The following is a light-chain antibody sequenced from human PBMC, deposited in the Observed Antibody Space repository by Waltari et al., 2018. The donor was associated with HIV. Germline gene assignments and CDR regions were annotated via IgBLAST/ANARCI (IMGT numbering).Light chain of an antibody. CDR1: YIGGKT. CDR2: YDV. J-gene: IGLJ2*01. CDR3: QVWDSLGHRVI. Sequence: SSDLIQPPSVSVAPGETASLTCAGAYIGGKTVHWYQQMPGQAPVLVVYYDVRRPSGIPERFSGFRSGKTATLTISRVEVADEADYYCQVWDSLGHRVIFGGGTTLTVL. V-gene: IGLV3-21*04.